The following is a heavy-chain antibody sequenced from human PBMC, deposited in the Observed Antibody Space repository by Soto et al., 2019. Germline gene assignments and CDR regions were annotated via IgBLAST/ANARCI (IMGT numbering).Heavy chain of an antibody. J-gene: IGHJ4*02. CDR1: GFTFSSFD. CDR2: ILHDGSKR. V-gene: IGHV3-30*18. D-gene: IGHD6-19*01. CDR3: AKPSGVDSSGWDFDY. Sequence: QVQLVESGGGVVQPGRSLRLSCAAAGFTFSSFDMHWVRQAPGKGLEWVSVILHDGSKRYYADSVKGRFTISRDNPKNTLYLQMNSLRVEDTAEYYCAKPSGVDSSGWDFDYWGQGTLVTVSS.